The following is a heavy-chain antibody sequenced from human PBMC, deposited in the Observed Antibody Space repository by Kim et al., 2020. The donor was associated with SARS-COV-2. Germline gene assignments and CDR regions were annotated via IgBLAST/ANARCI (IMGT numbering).Heavy chain of an antibody. J-gene: IGHJ5*02. CDR3: ARDFLVGELFFMFDP. CDR1: GFTFSSYG. Sequence: GGSLRLSCAASGFTFSSYGMHWVRQAPGKGLEWVAVIWYDGSNKYYADPVKGRFTISRDNSKNTLYLQMNSLRAEDTAVYYCARDFLVGELFFMFDPWGQGTLVTVSS. CDR2: IWYDGSNK. V-gene: IGHV3-33*01. D-gene: IGHD3-10*01.